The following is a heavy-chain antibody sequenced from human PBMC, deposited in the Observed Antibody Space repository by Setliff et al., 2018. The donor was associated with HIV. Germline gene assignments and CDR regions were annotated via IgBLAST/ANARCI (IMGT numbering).Heavy chain of an antibody. V-gene: IGHV1-18*01. CDR2: ISPYTGKT. CDR1: GYSFDNYG. CDR3: ATYHYYDSSAYYVDLYYLDY. D-gene: IGHD3-22*01. Sequence: ASVKVSCKASGYSFDNYGVTWVRQAPGQGPEWVGWISPYTGKTEYAQKFQGRVTITTDESTNTVYMELSSLRSDDTAVYYCATYHYYDSSAYYVDLYYLDYWGQGTLVTVSS. J-gene: IGHJ4*02.